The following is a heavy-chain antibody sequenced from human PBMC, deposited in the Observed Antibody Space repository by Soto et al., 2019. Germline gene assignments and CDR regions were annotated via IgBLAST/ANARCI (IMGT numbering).Heavy chain of an antibody. V-gene: IGHV1-69*01. CDR1: GGTFSSYA. J-gene: IGHJ4*02. CDR2: IIPIFGTA. Sequence: QVQLVQSGAEVKKPGSSVKVSCKASGGTFSSYAISWVRQAPGQGLECMGGIIPIFGTANYAQKFQGRVTITADESTSTAYMELSSLRSEDTAVYYCARGMATSGLPVYGRRSGGDYASPFDYWGQGTLVTVSS. CDR3: ARGMATSGLPVYGRRSGGDYASPFDY. D-gene: IGHD4-17*01.